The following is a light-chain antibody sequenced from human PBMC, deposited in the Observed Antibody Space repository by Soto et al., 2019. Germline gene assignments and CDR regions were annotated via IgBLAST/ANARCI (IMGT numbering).Light chain of an antibody. CDR2: YDN. J-gene: IGLJ1*01. V-gene: IGLV3-21*04. CDR3: QVWDSSSDPV. CDR1: NIRSRS. Sequence: SYELTQPPSVSVAPGKTARVTCGGNNIRSRSVHWYQQRPGQAPVLIIYYDNDRPSGIPERFSGSNSRNTATLTISRVEAGDEADYFCQVWDSSSDPVFGTGTKLTVL.